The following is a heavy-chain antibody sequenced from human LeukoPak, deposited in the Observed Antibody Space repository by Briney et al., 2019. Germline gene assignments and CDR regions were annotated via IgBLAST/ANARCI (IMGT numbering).Heavy chain of an antibody. CDR3: ARLKYYYDSSGPFDY. J-gene: IGHJ4*02. CDR1: GGSISGGYY. CDR2: IYHSGST. D-gene: IGHD3-22*01. V-gene: IGHV4-30-2*01. Sequence: TLSLTCTVSGGSISGGYYWSWIRQPPGKGLEWIGYIYHSGSTYYNPSLKSRVTISVDRSKNQFSLKLSSVTAADTAVYYCARLKYYYDSSGPFDYWGQGTLVTVSS.